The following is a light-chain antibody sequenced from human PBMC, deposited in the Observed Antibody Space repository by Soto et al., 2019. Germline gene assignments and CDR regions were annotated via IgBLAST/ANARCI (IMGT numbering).Light chain of an antibody. CDR3: AAWDDSLSDVV. V-gene: IGLV1-47*01. Sequence: QLVLTQPPSASGTPGQRVTISCSGSSSNIGSNYVYWYQQLPGTAPKLLIYRNNQRPSGVPDRFSGSKSGTSASLAISGLRSEDEADYYCAAWDDSLSDVVFGGGTQLTVL. CDR1: SSNIGSNY. CDR2: RNN. J-gene: IGLJ2*01.